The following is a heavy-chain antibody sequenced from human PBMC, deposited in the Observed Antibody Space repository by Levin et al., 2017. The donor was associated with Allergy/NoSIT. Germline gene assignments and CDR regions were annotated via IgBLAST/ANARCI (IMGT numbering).Heavy chain of an antibody. CDR1: GFTCSSYE. Sequence: GGSLRLSCAASGFTCSSYEMKWIRQAPGKGLECVSYISDSGSTIYYADSVKGRFTISRDNAKNSLFLQMNSLRAEDTAVYYCAREFRDTNTYYSCMDVWGQGTTVTVSS. CDR3: AREFRDTNTYYSCMDV. J-gene: IGHJ6*02. V-gene: IGHV3-48*03. CDR2: ISDSGSTI. D-gene: IGHD5-18*01.